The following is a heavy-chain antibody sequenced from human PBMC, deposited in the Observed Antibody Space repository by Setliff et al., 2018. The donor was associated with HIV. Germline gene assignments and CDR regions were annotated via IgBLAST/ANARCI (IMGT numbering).Heavy chain of an antibody. D-gene: IGHD6-19*01. V-gene: IGHV4-38-2*02. CDR2: IYQTGST. Sequence: SETLSLTCSVSGYSISSGYYWGWVRQPPGKGLEWIGSIYQTGSTNYNPSLKSRVTVSLDMSNNQFSLKVTSMTAADTAVYYCGRQAWDHQSSGYFVDYWGQGTLGTVSS. CDR1: GYSISSGYY. J-gene: IGHJ4*02. CDR3: GRQAWDHQSSGYFVDY.